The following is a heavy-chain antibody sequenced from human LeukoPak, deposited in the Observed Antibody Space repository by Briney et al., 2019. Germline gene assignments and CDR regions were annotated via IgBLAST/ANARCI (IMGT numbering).Heavy chain of an antibody. V-gene: IGHV4-61*08. CDR3: ARAYSSGWYDNWFDP. J-gene: IGHJ5*02. CDR2: IYYSGST. D-gene: IGHD6-19*01. Sequence: SETLSLTCTVSGGSISSGGYYWSWIRQHPGKGLEWIGYIYYSGSTYYNPSLKSRVTISVDTSKNQFSLKLSSVTAADTAVYYCARAYSSGWYDNWFDPWGQGTLVTVSS. CDR1: GGSISSGGYY.